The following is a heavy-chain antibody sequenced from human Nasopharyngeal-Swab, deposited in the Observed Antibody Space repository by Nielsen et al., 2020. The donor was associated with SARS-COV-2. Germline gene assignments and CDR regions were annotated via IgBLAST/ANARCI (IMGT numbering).Heavy chain of an antibody. Sequence: WIRQPPGKGLEWIGEVNHGGGTNYNPSLKSRVTISVDTSKNQFSLKLSSVTAADTAVYYCARLTYYYDSSGYTNTHPDYWGQGTLVTVSS. CDR3: ARLTYYYDSSGYTNTHPDY. J-gene: IGHJ4*02. CDR2: VNHGGGT. D-gene: IGHD3-22*01. V-gene: IGHV4-34*01.